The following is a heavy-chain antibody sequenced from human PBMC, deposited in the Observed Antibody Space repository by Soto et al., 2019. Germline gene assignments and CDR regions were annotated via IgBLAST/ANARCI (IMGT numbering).Heavy chain of an antibody. J-gene: IGHJ4*02. CDR2: IRSKAYGGTT. D-gene: IGHD5-12*01. Sequence: GGSLRLSCTASGFTFGDYAMSWFRQAPGKGLEWVGFIRSKAYGGTTEYAASVKGRFTISRDDSKSIAYLQMNSLKTEDTAVYYCTRNFRSEATPFDYWGQGTLVTVSS. CDR3: TRNFRSEATPFDY. CDR1: GFTFGDYA. V-gene: IGHV3-49*03.